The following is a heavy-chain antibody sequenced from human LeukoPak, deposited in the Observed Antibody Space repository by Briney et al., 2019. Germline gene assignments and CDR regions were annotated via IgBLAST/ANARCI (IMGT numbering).Heavy chain of an antibody. Sequence: SVKVSCEASGGTFRSYAISCVRQAPGQGLEWMGGIIPIFDTTNSTQSLQSRVTITADESTSTAYMELSSLRSEDTAVYYCARDTLSVVVPAAIQSTPDHYYYGMDVWGKGTTVTVSS. V-gene: IGHV1-69*01. CDR2: IIPIFDTT. CDR1: GGTFRSYA. CDR3: ARDTLSVVVPAAIQSTPDHYYYGMDV. J-gene: IGHJ6*04. D-gene: IGHD2-2*01.